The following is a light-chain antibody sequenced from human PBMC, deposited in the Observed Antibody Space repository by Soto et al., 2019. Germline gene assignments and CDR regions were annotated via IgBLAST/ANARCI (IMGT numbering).Light chain of an antibody. Sequence: QSALTQPASVSGSPGQSITISCTGTRTDVDGHDYVSWYQQHPGQAPKLIIFDVHNRPSGVSSRFSGSKSGDTASLTISGLQAEDDGDYYCGSYTASAPFCVFGTGTKVTVL. V-gene: IGLV2-14*03. J-gene: IGLJ1*01. CDR3: GSYTASAPFCV. CDR2: DVH. CDR1: RTDVDGHDY.